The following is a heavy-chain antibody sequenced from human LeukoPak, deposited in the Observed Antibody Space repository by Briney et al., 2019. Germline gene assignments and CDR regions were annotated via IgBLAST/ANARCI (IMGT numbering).Heavy chain of an antibody. CDR3: AKAWPYCSSTSCYQANYYGMDV. Sequence: QPGASLRLSCAASGFTFRSYAMIWVRQAPGKGLEWVSAISGSGGSTYYADSVKGRFTISGDNSKNTLYLQMNSLRAEDTAVYYCAKAWPYCSSTSCYQANYYGMDVWGQGTTVTVSS. J-gene: IGHJ6*02. CDR1: GFTFRSYA. V-gene: IGHV3-23*01. D-gene: IGHD2-2*01. CDR2: ISGSGGST.